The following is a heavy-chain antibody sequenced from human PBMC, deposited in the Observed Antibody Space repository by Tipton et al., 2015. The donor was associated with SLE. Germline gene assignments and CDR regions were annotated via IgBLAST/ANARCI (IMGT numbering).Heavy chain of an antibody. V-gene: IGHV3-48*03. J-gene: IGHJ4*01. CDR3: ARGEVPFSYFDY. CDR2: ISSSGSII. Sequence: SLRLSCAASGFTFSSYEMNWVRQAPGKGLEWVSYISSSGSIIYYADSVKGRFTISRDNAKNSLYLHMNSLRAEDTAVYYCARGEVPFSYFDYWGHGTLGTFAS. D-gene: IGHD2/OR15-2a*01. CDR1: GFTFSSYE.